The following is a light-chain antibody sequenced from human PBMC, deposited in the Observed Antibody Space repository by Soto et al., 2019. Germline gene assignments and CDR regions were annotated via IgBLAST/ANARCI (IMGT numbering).Light chain of an antibody. V-gene: IGKV1-5*03. J-gene: IGKJ1*01. CDR2: KAS. CDR3: QQYNSYSHT. Sequence: DIQMTQSPSTLSASVGDRVTITCRASQSISSWLAWYQQKPGKAPKLLIYKASSLESGVPSRFSGSGSGTEFTLTISSLQPDDFATYYCQQYNSYSHTFGQGPKVEIK. CDR1: QSISSW.